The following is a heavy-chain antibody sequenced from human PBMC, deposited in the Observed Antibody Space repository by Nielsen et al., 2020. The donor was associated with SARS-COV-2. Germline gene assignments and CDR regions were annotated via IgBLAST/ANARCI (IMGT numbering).Heavy chain of an antibody. Sequence: GESLKISCATSGFTFSNYWMTWIRQAPGKGLEWVAHLNPDGSDKYYVDSVKGRFTISRDNVKNSLYLQLSSLSAEDTAVYYCARSPFHRSSWYGMDVWGQGTTVTVSS. CDR2: LNPDGSDK. CDR1: GFTFSNYW. D-gene: IGHD6-13*01. J-gene: IGHJ6*02. V-gene: IGHV3-7*01. CDR3: ARSPFHRSSWYGMDV.